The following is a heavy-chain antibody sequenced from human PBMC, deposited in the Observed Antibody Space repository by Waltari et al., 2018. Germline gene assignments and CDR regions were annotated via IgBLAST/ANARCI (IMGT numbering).Heavy chain of an antibody. D-gene: IGHD2-21*02. Sequence: EVQLVESGGGLVQPGGSLRPSCEGSGCTFRDYWMTWVRQAPNMGLEWVATIKQEGSDQYYVDHVKGRFTISRDNATNSVHLRMDSLRAEDTAFYYCARMGATVLKSIDFWGQGTLVTVSS. J-gene: IGHJ4*02. CDR1: GCTFRDYW. CDR3: ARMGATVLKSIDF. V-gene: IGHV3-7*03. CDR2: IKQEGSDQ.